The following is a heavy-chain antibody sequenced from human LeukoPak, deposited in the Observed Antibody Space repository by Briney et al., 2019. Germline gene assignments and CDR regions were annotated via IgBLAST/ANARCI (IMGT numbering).Heavy chain of an antibody. CDR3: ARAYSPDY. D-gene: IGHD5-18*01. CDR1: GFTFNGYW. V-gene: IGHV3-74*01. Sequence: GGSLRLSCEASGFTFNGYWMHWVRQAPAKGLVWVSRINTDGSSTSYADSVKGRFTISRDNAKNTLYLQMNSLRAEDTAVYFCARAYSPDYWGQGTLVTVSS. CDR2: INTDGSST. J-gene: IGHJ4*02.